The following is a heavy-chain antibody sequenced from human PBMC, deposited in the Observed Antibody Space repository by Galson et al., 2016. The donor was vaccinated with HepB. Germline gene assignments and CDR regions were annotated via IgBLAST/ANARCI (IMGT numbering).Heavy chain of an antibody. Sequence: SLRLSCAASGFTFSSYAMTWVRQAPGKGLEWVSGITTSGDRTLSADSVKGRFTVSRDNSKNTLFLQMNGLRAEDTAVYYCAKDRYGAYPDYFDYWGQGTRVTVSS. D-gene: IGHD5-12*01. CDR2: ITTSGDRT. CDR3: AKDRYGAYPDYFDY. V-gene: IGHV3-23*01. CDR1: GFTFSSYA. J-gene: IGHJ4*02.